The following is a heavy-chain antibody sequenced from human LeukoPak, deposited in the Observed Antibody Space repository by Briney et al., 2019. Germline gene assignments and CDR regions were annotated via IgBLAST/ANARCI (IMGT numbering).Heavy chain of an antibody. J-gene: IGHJ4*02. CDR1: GFTFRNYG. Sequence: PGRSLRLSCAASGFTFRNYGMHWVRQAPGKGLEWVAVISNDGRDKYHTDSVKGRFTISRDNSQNTLYLQMNSLRDEDTALYRCAKDGDTGAAGYHFDYWGQGTLVTVSS. V-gene: IGHV3-30*18. CDR2: ISNDGRDK. D-gene: IGHD5-18*01. CDR3: AKDGDTGAAGYHFDY.